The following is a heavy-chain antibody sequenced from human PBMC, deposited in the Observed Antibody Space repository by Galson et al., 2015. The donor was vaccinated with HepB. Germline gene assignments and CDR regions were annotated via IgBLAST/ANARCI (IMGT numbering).Heavy chain of an antibody. Sequence: SLRLSCAASGFTFHNYWMNWVRHTPGKGLEWVASMKQDGGEKHYLDAVRGRFTISGDAATNSLLLQMNSLRAEDTAVYHCYDGHYSGRWGRGT. CDR3: YDGHYSGR. V-gene: IGHV3-7*01. J-gene: IGHJ4*02. D-gene: IGHD4-17*01. CDR2: MKQDGGEK. CDR1: GFTFHNYW.